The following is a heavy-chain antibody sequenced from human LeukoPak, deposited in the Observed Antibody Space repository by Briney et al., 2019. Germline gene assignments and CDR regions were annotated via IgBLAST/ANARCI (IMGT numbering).Heavy chain of an antibody. D-gene: IGHD6-19*01. CDR1: GGSFSDYY. V-gene: IGHV4-34*01. Sequence: PSETLSLTCAIYGGSFSDYYWSWIRQPPGNGLEWIGEINHSGSTNYNPSLKGRVTISVDTSKNQFSLKLSSVTAADTAVYYCAREAVGWFDPWGQGTLVTVSS. CDR3: AREAVGWFDP. J-gene: IGHJ5*02. CDR2: INHSGST.